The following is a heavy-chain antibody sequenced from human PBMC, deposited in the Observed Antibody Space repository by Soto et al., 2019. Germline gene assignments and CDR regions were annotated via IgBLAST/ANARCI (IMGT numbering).Heavy chain of an antibody. V-gene: IGHV3-21*01. Sequence: GGSLRLPCAASAFTFSSYSLNWVRQAPGQGLEWVSSISSSSYIYYADSVKGRFTISRDNAKNSLYLQMNSLRAEDTAVYYCARDQPGYSYGYGLGYWGQGT. J-gene: IGHJ4*02. D-gene: IGHD5-18*01. CDR1: AFTFSSYS. CDR3: ARDQPGYSYGYGLGY. CDR2: ISSSSYI.